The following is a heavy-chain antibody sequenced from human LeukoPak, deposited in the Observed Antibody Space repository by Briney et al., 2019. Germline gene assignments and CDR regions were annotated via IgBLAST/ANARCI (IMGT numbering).Heavy chain of an antibody. J-gene: IGHJ4*02. D-gene: IGHD4-17*01. CDR1: GGSISSYY. Sequence: SETLSLTCTVSGGSISSYYWSWIRQPAGKGLEWIGRIYTSGSTNYNPSLKSRVTMSVDTSKSQFSLKLSSVTAADTAVYYCAMGMTTVTFDYWGQGTLVTVSS. V-gene: IGHV4-4*07. CDR2: IYTSGST. CDR3: AMGMTTVTFDY.